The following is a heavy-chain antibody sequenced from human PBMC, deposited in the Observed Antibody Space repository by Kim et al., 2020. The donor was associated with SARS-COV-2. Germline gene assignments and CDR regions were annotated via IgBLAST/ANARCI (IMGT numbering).Heavy chain of an antibody. CDR3: ARVSFYGDYDYYYGMDV. CDR1: GFTFSSYS. V-gene: IGHV3-48*02. J-gene: IGHJ6*02. D-gene: IGHD4-17*01. Sequence: GGSLRLSCAASGFTFSSYSMNWVRQAPGKGLEWVSYISSSSSTIYYADSVKGRFTISRDNAKNSLYLQMNSLRDEDTAVYYCARVSFYGDYDYYYGMDVWGQGTTVTVSS. CDR2: ISSSSSTI.